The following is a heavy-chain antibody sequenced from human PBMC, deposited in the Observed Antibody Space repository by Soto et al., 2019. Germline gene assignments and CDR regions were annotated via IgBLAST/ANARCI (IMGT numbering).Heavy chain of an antibody. Sequence: PGGSLRLSCAASGFTSSSYTMNWVRQAPGKGLEWVSSISSGSSYIYYADSVKGRFTISRDNAKNSLFLQMNSLRAEDTAVYYCARDILSGGAYPDYWGQGTKVTVSS. J-gene: IGHJ4*02. CDR3: ARDILSGGAYPDY. CDR2: ISSGSSYI. CDR1: GFTSSSYT. V-gene: IGHV3-21*01. D-gene: IGHD3-10*01.